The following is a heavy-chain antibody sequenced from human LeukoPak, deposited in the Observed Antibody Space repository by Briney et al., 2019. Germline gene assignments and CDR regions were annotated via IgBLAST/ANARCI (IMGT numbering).Heavy chain of an antibody. D-gene: IGHD6-25*01. Sequence: GGSLRLSCAASGFTFDTYWMNWVRQAPGKGLEWVANMKQDGSEKYYVDSVKGRFTISRDNSKNTLYLQTNSLRAEDTAVYYCARDQRTAGFYGMDVWGQGTTVTVSS. CDR2: MKQDGSEK. CDR1: GFTFDTYW. J-gene: IGHJ6*02. CDR3: ARDQRTAGFYGMDV. V-gene: IGHV3-7*03.